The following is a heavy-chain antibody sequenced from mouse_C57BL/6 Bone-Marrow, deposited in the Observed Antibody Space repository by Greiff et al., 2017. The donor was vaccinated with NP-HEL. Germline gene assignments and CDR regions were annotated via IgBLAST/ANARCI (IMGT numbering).Heavy chain of an antibody. CDR2: INPYNGGT. CDR1: GYTFTDYY. Sequence: EVQLQQSGPVLVKPGASVKMSCKASGYTFTDYYMNWVKQSHGKSLEWIGVINPYNGGTSSNQKFKGKATLTVDKSSSTAYMELNSLTSEDSAVYYCASGGNYYGSSYVDYWGQGTTLTVSS. V-gene: IGHV1-19*01. J-gene: IGHJ2*01. CDR3: ASGGNYYGSSYVDY. D-gene: IGHD1-1*01.